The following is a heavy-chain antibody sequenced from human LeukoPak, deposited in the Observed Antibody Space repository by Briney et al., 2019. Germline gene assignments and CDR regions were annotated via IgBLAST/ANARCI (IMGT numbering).Heavy chain of an antibody. Sequence: GGSLRLSCAASGFTFSSYAMHWVRQAPGKGLEWVAVISYDGSNKYYADSVKGRFTISRDNAKNSLYLQMKSLRAEDTAVYYCARGKTSQNIVTRKTYNWFDPWGQGTLVTVSS. D-gene: IGHD2/OR15-2a*01. V-gene: IGHV3-30*04. J-gene: IGHJ5*02. CDR1: GFTFSSYA. CDR3: ARGKTSQNIVTRKTYNWFDP. CDR2: ISYDGSNK.